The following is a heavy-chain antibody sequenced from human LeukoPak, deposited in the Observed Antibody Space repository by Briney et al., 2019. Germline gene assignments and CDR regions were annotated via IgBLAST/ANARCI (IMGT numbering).Heavy chain of an antibody. J-gene: IGHJ4*02. CDR3: ASDYPPFLDY. V-gene: IGHV3-66*01. CDR2: IYSGGST. Sequence: GGSLRLSCAASGFTFDDYAMHWVRQAPGKGLEWVSGIYSGGSTYYADSVKGRFTISRDNSKNTLYLQMNSLRAEDTAVYYCASDYPPFLDYWGQGTLVTVSS. CDR1: GFTFDDYA. D-gene: IGHD3-3*01.